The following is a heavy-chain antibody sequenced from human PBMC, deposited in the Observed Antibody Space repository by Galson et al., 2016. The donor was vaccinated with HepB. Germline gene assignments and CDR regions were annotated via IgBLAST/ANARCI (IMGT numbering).Heavy chain of an antibody. CDR3: AKAATVVVPAAIRTGIFDT. Sequence: SLRLSCAASGFTFSSFAINWVRQTPGKGLEWVSLISGSGDTTAYSDSVRGRFTISRDNSKSTLYLQMNSLRAEDTAMYFCAKAATVVVPAAIRTGIFDTWGHGTLVTVSS. D-gene: IGHD2-2*01. CDR1: GFTFSSFA. CDR2: ISGSGDTT. V-gene: IGHV3-23*01. J-gene: IGHJ4*01.